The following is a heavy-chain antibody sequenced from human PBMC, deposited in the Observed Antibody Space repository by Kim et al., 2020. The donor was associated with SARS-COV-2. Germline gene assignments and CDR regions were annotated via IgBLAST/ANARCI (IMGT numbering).Heavy chain of an antibody. D-gene: IGHD3-10*01. V-gene: IGHV1-69*04. CDR3: ARVYVGITMVRGVITQL. CDR1: GGTFSSYA. Sequence: SVKVSCKASGGTFSSYAISWVRQAPGQGLEWMGRIIPILGIANYAQKFQGRVTITADKSTSTAYMELSSLRSEDTAVYYCARVYVGITMVRGVITQLWGQGTLVTVSS. CDR2: IIPILGIA. J-gene: IGHJ1*01.